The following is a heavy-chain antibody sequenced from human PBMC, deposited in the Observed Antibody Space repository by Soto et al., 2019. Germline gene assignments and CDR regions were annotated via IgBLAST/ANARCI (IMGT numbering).Heavy chain of an antibody. D-gene: IGHD4-17*01. Sequence: SETLSLTCSVSGDSISSSGNYWGWIRQPPGKGLERIGSVYYNGGSYYNPSLKSRVTISLDTSKNQFSLELNSLSAADTALYYCASRTPGDYGPVDCWGRGTLVTVSS. CDR1: GDSISSSGNY. J-gene: IGHJ4*02. V-gene: IGHV4-39*01. CDR2: VYYNGGS. CDR3: ASRTPGDYGPVDC.